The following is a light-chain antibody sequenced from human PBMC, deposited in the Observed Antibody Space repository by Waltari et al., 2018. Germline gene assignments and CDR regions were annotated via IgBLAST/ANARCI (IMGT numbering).Light chain of an antibody. J-gene: IGLJ1*01. CDR1: KLGYKY. CDR3: QAWDSSTGV. V-gene: IGLV3-1*01. CDR2: ENT. Sequence: SYELTQPPSVSVSPGQTASITCSGDKLGYKYACRYQQRPGQSPVLVIYENTKRPSGIPERVSGSKSGNTATLTISGAQAMDEADYYCQAWDSSTGVFGTGTKVTVL.